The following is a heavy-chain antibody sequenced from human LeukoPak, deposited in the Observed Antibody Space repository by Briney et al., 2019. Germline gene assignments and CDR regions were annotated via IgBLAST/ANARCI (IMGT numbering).Heavy chain of an antibody. D-gene: IGHD2-21*01. V-gene: IGHV3-21*01. CDR2: ISSSSSYI. J-gene: IGHJ6*02. CDR3: ARGIGGDYYYGMDV. Sequence: GGSLRLSCAASGFTFSSYSMNWVRQAPGKGLEWVSSISSSSSYIYYADSVKGRFTISRDNAKTSLYLQMNSLRPEDTAVYYCARGIGGDYYYGMDVWGQGTTITVSS. CDR1: GFTFSSYS.